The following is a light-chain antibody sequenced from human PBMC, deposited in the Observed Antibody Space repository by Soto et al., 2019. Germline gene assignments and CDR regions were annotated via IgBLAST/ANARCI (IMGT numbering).Light chain of an antibody. Sequence: DIPTTKSPSSLSASVGDRVTIPCRASQSISSYLNWYQQKPGKAPKLLIYAASSLQSGVPSRFSGSGSGTDFTLTISSRQPEDFAAYYYHLSHSTSPCTFGEGTKVDIK. CDR3: HLSHSTSPCT. CDR1: QSISSY. J-gene: IGKJ1*01. V-gene: IGKV1-39*01. CDR2: AAS.